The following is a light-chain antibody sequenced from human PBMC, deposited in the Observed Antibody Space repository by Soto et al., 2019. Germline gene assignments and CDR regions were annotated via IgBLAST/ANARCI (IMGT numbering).Light chain of an antibody. CDR2: LGS. J-gene: IGKJ1*01. V-gene: IGKV2-28*01. CDR1: QSLLHSNGYNY. CDR3: MQALQTPPT. Sequence: DIVMTQSPLSLPVTPGEPASISCRSSQSLLHSNGYNYLDWYLQKPGQSPQLLIYLGSNRSSGVPDRFSGSGSGTDFTLKISRVEAEDVGVYYCMQALQTPPTFXQGTKADIK.